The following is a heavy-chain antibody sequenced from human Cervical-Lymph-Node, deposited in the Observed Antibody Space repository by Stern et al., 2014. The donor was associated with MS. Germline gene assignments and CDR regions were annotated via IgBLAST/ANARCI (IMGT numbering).Heavy chain of an antibody. CDR1: GFTFSDYY. V-gene: IGHV3-11*06. Sequence: VQLVESGGGLVKPGGSLRLSCAASGFTFSDYYMSWIRQAPGKGLEWVSYLSSSSSYTNYADAVKGRFTISRDNAKNSLYLQMNSLRAEDTAVYYCTAMVALFDYWGQGTLVTVSS. CDR2: LSSSSSYT. CDR3: TAMVALFDY. D-gene: IGHD5-18*01. J-gene: IGHJ4*02.